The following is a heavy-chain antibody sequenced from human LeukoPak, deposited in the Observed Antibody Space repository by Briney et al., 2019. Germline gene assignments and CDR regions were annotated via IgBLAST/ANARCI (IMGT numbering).Heavy chain of an antibody. CDR1: GYTLSETS. D-gene: IGHD2-2*01. Sequence: ASVKVSCKVSGYTLSETSIHWVRQAPGKGLEWMGGIIPIFGTANYAQKFQGRVTITADESTSTAYMELSSLRSEDTAVYYCARTGGYCSSTSCYDVWGKGTTVTISS. V-gene: IGHV1-69*13. CDR3: ARTGGYCSSTSCYDV. J-gene: IGHJ6*04. CDR2: IIPIFGTA.